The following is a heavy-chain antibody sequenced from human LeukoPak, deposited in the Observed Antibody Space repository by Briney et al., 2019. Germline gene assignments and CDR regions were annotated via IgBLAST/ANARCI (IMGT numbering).Heavy chain of an antibody. D-gene: IGHD1-26*01. CDR1: GYTFTSYD. CDR2: MNPNSGNT. Sequence: ASVKVSCKASGYTFTSYDINWVRQATGQGLEWMGWMNPNSGNTGYAQKFQGRVTMTRNTSISTAYMELSSPRSEDTAVYYCARLHSGSYSVDYWGQGMLVTVSS. J-gene: IGHJ4*02. CDR3: ARLHSGSYSVDY. V-gene: IGHV1-8*02.